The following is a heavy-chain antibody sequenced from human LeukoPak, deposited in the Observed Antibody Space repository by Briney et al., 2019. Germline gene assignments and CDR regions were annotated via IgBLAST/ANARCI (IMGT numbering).Heavy chain of an antibody. J-gene: IGHJ4*02. CDR2: IYYSGST. V-gene: IGHV4-61*08. Sequence: SETLSLTCTVSGGSISSGGYYWSWIRQHPGKGLEWIGYIYYSGSTNYNPSLKSRVTISIDTSKNQLSLQLRSVTAADTAVYYCATDVRGLVPYYFDFWGQGTLVTVSS. D-gene: IGHD3-10*02. CDR1: GGSISSGGYY. CDR3: ATDVRGLVPYYFDF.